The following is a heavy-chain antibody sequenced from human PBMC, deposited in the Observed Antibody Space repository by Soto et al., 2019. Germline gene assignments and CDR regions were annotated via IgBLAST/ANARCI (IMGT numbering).Heavy chain of an antibody. J-gene: IGHJ1*01. V-gene: IGHV3-30*18. CDR2: KSYNGSNK. CDR1: GFTFSSYG. D-gene: IGHD2-21*02. Sequence: QVQLVESGGGVVQPGRSLRLSCAASGFTFSSYGMHWVGQAPGKGRGGGTLKSYNGSNKYYADPVKGRFTISRDNSKNTVYLQMNSLRLEDTALYYCAKVGYGGNSEYIPHWGQGTLVTVSS. CDR3: AKVGYGGNSEYIPH.